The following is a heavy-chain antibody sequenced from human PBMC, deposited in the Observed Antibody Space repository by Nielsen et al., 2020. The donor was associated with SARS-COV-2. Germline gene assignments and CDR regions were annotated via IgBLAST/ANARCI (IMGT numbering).Heavy chain of an antibody. CDR2: IYPGDSDT. Sequence: VRQMPGKGLEWMGIIYPGDSDTRYTPSFQGQVTISADKSITTAYLQWSSLKASDTAIYYCARQGEYCSGDNCYTDYWGQGTLVTVSS. V-gene: IGHV5-51*01. CDR3: ARQGEYCSGDNCYTDY. D-gene: IGHD2-15*01. J-gene: IGHJ4*02.